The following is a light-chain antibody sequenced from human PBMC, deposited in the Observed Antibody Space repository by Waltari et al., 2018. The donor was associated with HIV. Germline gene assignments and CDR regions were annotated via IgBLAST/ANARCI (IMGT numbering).Light chain of an antibody. CDR3: AAWDDSLNGVV. Sequence: QSVLTQPPSVSEAPRQRVTISCSGSRSNIGNNAVNWYQQLPGKPPKLLIYYDDLLASGVSDRFSGSKSGPSASLAISGLQSEDESDYYCAAWDDSLNGVVFGGGTKLTVL. CDR2: YDD. V-gene: IGLV1-36*01. J-gene: IGLJ2*01. CDR1: RSNIGNNA.